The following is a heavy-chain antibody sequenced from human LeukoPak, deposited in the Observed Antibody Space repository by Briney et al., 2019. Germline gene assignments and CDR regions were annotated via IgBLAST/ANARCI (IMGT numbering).Heavy chain of an antibody. V-gene: IGHV1-46*01. Sequence: ASVKVSCKASGYTFTSYYMHWVRQAPGQGLEWMGIINPSGGSTSYAQKFQGRVTMTRDTSTSTVYMELSSLRSEDTAVYYCARDRYSSGASLYYMDVWGKGTTVTISS. CDR3: ARDRYSSGASLYYMDV. CDR2: INPSGGST. D-gene: IGHD6-19*01. J-gene: IGHJ6*03. CDR1: GYTFTSYY.